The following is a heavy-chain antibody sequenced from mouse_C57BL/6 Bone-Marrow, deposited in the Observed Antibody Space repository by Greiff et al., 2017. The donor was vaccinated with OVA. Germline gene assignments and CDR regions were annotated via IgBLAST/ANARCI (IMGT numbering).Heavy chain of an antibody. V-gene: IGHV5-9-1*02. CDR3: TRVYVDYFDY. D-gene: IGHD1-1*01. Sequence: EVKLMESGEGLVKPGGSLKLSCAASGFTFSSYAMSWVRQTPEKRLEWVAYISSGGDYIYYADTVKGRFTISRDNARNTLYLQMSSLKSEDTAMYYCTRVYVDYFDYWGQGTTLTVSS. CDR1: GFTFSSYA. J-gene: IGHJ2*01. CDR2: ISSGGDYI.